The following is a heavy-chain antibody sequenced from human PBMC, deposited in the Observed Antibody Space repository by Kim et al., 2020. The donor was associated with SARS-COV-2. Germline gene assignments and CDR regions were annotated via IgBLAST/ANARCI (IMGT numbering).Heavy chain of an antibody. CDR3: ARQGVDNWFDP. J-gene: IGHJ5*02. Sequence: TNTNPSLQGRVTISVDMSKNQLSLKLTSVTAADTAVYYCARQGVDNWFDPWGQGTLVTVCS. V-gene: IGHV4-59*08. CDR2: T. D-gene: IGHD3-16*01.